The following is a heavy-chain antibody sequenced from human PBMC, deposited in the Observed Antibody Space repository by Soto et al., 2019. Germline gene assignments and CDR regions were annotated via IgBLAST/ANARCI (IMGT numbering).Heavy chain of an antibody. CDR3: ARESGPGVAGTGLTH. CDR1: GFTFDDYA. D-gene: IGHD6-19*01. J-gene: IGHJ4*02. CDR2: ISWNSGSI. V-gene: IGHV3-9*01. Sequence: EVQLVESGGGLVQPGRSLRLSCAASGFTFDDYAMHWVRQAPGKGLEWVSGISWNSGSIGYADSVKGRFTISRDNAKNSLDLQMNGLRAEDTALYYCARESGPGVAGTGLTHWGQGNLVTVSS.